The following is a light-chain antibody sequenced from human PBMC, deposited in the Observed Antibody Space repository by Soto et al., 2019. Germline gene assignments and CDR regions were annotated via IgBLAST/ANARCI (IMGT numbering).Light chain of an antibody. Sequence: QAVVTQPPSVSGAPGQRVTISCTGSSSNIGAGYDVQWYQQLPGAAPRLLIFGNTNRPSGVPDRFSGSRSGTSASLAISGLQAEDEADYYCQSYDISLSVLVVFGGGTKLTVL. CDR3: QSYDISLSVLVV. V-gene: IGLV1-40*01. J-gene: IGLJ2*01. CDR1: SSNIGAGYD. CDR2: GNT.